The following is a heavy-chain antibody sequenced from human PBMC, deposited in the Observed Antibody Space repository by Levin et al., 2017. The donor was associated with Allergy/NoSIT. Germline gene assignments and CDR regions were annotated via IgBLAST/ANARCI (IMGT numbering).Heavy chain of an antibody. CDR3: ASRYGSGTYYQGNNY. CDR1: GFTFSSYA. CDR2: VSGSGVET. V-gene: IGHV3-23*01. D-gene: IGHD3-10*01. J-gene: IGHJ4*02. Sequence: GGSLRLSCAASGFTFSSYAMSWVRQAPGKELEWVSHVSGSGVETYYADSVKGRFTISRDNANNLVFLQMNSLRAEDTAVYYCASRYGSGTYYQGNNYWGQGTLVTVSS.